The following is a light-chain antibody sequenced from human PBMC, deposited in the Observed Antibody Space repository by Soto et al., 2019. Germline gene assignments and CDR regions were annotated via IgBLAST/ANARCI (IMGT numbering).Light chain of an antibody. CDR2: KAS. J-gene: IGKJ1*01. V-gene: IGKV1-5*03. Sequence: DIQMTQSPSTLSGSVGDRVTITCRASQTISSWLAWYQQKPGKAPKLLIYKASTLKSGVPSRFSGSGSGTEVTLTSSSLQPDEFAAYYCQHYNSYAETFGQGTKVELK. CDR3: QHYNSYAET. CDR1: QTISSW.